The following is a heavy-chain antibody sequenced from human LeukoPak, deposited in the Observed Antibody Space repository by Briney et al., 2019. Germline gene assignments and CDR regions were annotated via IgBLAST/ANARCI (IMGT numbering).Heavy chain of an antibody. CDR3: ARGRSLWFGDLDF. D-gene: IGHD3-10*01. CDR1: GFSFSSYG. V-gene: IGHV3-33*01. Sequence: GGSLRLSCAASGFSFSSYGMHWVRQAPGKGLEWVAVIWYDGSNKYYADFVKGRFTISRDNSKNTLYLQINSLRPEDTAVYYCARGRSLWFGDLDFWGQGTLVNVSS. J-gene: IGHJ4*02. CDR2: IWYDGSNK.